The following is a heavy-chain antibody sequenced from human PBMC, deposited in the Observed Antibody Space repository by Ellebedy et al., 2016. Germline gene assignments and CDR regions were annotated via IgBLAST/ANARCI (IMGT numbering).Heavy chain of an antibody. CDR3: ARDTDYGVFTIHWYFDL. CDR1: NYTFTSYG. Sequence: ASVKVSXKASNYTFTSYGISWVRQAPGQGLEWMGWISVYNGNTNLAQKFQGRLTLTTDTSTSTAYMELRSLRPDDSAVYYCARDTDYGVFTIHWYFDLWGRGTPVTVSP. V-gene: IGHV1-18*01. J-gene: IGHJ2*01. D-gene: IGHD4-17*01. CDR2: ISVYNGNT.